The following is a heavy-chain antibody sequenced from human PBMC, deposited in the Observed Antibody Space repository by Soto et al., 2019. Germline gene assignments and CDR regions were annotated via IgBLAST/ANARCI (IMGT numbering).Heavy chain of an antibody. CDR3: ARYCTTTSCYRGGFDP. D-gene: IGHD2-2*01. Sequence: SETLSLTCTVSGGSIGNCYWSWIRQPPGSGLEWIGYIYYRGSTNYSPSLKSRVTISVDTSKKQFSLKLSSVTAADTAVYFCARYCTTTSCYRGGFDPWGQGTLVTVSS. V-gene: IGHV4-59*01. CDR2: IYYRGST. CDR1: GGSIGNCY. J-gene: IGHJ5*02.